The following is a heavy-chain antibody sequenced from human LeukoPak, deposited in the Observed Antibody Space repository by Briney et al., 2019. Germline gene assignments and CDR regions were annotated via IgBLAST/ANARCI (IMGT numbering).Heavy chain of an antibody. V-gene: IGHV3-66*02. CDR3: ARLTGEFGYYFDY. Sequence: GGSLRLSCADSGFTVSSNYMSWVRQAPGKGLEWVSVIYSGGSTYYADSVKGRFTISRDNSKNTLYLQMNSLRAEDTAVYYCARLTGEFGYYFDYWGQGTLVTVSS. J-gene: IGHJ4*02. CDR2: IYSGGST. CDR1: GFTVSSNY. D-gene: IGHD7-27*01.